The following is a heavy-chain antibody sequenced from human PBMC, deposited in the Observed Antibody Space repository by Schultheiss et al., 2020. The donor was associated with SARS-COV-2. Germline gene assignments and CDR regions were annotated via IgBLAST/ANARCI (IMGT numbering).Heavy chain of an antibody. CDR3: ARDLWNYDFWGGDKHFDY. CDR1: GYTFTSYG. V-gene: IGHV1-18*04. Sequence: ASVKVSCKASGYTFTSYGISWVRQAPGQGLEWMGWISAFNGNTNYAQKLQGRVTMTTDTSTTTAYMELRSLRSDDTAVYYCARDLWNYDFWGGDKHFDYWGQGTLVTVSS. CDR2: ISAFNGNT. D-gene: IGHD3-3*01. J-gene: IGHJ4*02.